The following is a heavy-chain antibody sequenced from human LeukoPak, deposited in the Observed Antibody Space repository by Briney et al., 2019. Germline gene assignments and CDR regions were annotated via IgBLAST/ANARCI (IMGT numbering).Heavy chain of an antibody. CDR3: AIESAARDFDN. Sequence: GGSLRLSCAASGFTFSSYWMSWVRQAPGKGLEWVANIKQDGSEKYYVDSVKGRFTISRDNAKNSLYLQMNSLRAEDTAVYYCAIESAARDFDNWGQGTLVTVSS. CDR2: IKQDGSEK. J-gene: IGHJ4*02. V-gene: IGHV3-7*01. D-gene: IGHD6-6*01. CDR1: GFTFSSYW.